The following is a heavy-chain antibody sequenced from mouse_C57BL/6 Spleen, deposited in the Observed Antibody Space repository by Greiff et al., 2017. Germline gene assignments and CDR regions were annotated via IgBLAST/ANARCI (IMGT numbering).Heavy chain of an antibody. V-gene: IGHV1-22*01. CDR2: INPNHGGT. Sequence: VQLQQSGPELVKPGASVKMSCKASGYTFTDYNMHWVKQSHGKSLEWIGYINPNHGGTSYNQKFKGKATLTVNKSSSTAYMELRSLTSEDSAVYYCATPSDYYGSSYEYYFDYWGQGTTLTVSS. D-gene: IGHD1-1*01. CDR1: GYTFTDYN. J-gene: IGHJ2*01. CDR3: ATPSDYYGSSYEYYFDY.